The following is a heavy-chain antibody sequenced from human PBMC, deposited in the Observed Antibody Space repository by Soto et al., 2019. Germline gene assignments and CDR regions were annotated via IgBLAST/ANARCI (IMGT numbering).Heavy chain of an antibody. Sequence: GASVKVSCKASGYTFTGYYMHWVRQAPGQGLEWMGLINPKSGSTSYAQKFQGRVTMTRDTSTSTVYMELSSLRSEDTAVYYCARGMSGNYMTDNDAFDIWGQGTMVTVSS. CDR1: GYTFTGYY. D-gene: IGHD4-4*01. CDR3: ARGMSGNYMTDNDAFDI. J-gene: IGHJ3*02. CDR2: INPKSGST. V-gene: IGHV1-46*03.